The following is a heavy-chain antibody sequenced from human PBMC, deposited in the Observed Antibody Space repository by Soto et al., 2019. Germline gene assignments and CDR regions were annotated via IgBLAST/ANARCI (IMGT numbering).Heavy chain of an antibody. CDR2: ILSIGTT. V-gene: IGHV3-23*01. CDR1: GCNFGEYN. CDR3: AKDSGSLDY. J-gene: IGHJ4*02. D-gene: IGHD1-26*01. Sequence: GVALSLSYAASGCNFGEYNMNWVRQAPGEGLEWVSTILSIGTTYYADSVKGRFTISRDNSKKTLYLHMNSLRAEDTGLYYCAKDSGSLDYWGQGALVTVSS.